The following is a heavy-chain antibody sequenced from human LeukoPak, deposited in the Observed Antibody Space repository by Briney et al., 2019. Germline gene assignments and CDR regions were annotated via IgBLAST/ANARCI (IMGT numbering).Heavy chain of an antibody. CDR2: IYYSGNT. D-gene: IGHD5-18*01. CDR1: GGSISTSNYY. V-gene: IGHV4-39*07. CDR3: ARAYLQLWLRGKYYFDY. Sequence: PSETLSLTCTVSGGSISTSNYYWGWIRQPPGKGLEWIGSIYYSGNTYYKSSLKSRVTISVDTSKNQFSLKLSSVTAADTAVYYCARAYLQLWLRGKYYFDYWGQGTLVTVSS. J-gene: IGHJ4*02.